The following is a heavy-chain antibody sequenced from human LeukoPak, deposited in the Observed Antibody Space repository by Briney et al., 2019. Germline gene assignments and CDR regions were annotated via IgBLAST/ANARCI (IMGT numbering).Heavy chain of an antibody. Sequence: PSETLSLTCTVSGGSLSSGDYYWSWIRQPPGKGLEWIGYIYYSGSTYYNPSLKSRVTISVDTSKNQFSLKLSSVTAADTAVYYCARDSSYDHYYGMDVWGQGTTVTVSS. CDR3: ARDSSYDHYYGMDV. CDR1: GGSLSSGDYY. V-gene: IGHV4-30-4*01. CDR2: IYYSGST. J-gene: IGHJ6*02. D-gene: IGHD2-15*01.